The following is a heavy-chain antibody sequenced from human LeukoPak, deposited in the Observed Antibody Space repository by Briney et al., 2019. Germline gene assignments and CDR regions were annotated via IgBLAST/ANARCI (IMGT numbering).Heavy chain of an antibody. D-gene: IGHD3-22*01. CDR2: ISAYNGNT. Sequence: ASVKVSCKASGYTFTSYGISWVRQAPGQGLEWMGWISAYNGNTNYAQKLQGRVTMTTDTSTSTAYMELRSLRSGDTAVYYCARDYYDSSGRYYYGMDVWGQGTTVTVSS. CDR1: GYTFTSYG. CDR3: ARDYYDSSGRYYYGMDV. V-gene: IGHV1-18*01. J-gene: IGHJ6*02.